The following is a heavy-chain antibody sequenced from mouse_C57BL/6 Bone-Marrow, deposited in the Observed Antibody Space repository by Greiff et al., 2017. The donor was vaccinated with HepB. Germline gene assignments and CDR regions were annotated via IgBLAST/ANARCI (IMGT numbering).Heavy chain of an antibody. CDR2: INPNNGGT. Sequence: EVQLQQSGPELVKPGASVKIPCKASGYTFTDYNMDWVKQSHGKSLEWIGDINPNNGGTIYNQKFKGKATLTVDKSSSTAYMELRSLTSEDTAVYYCARPPMRLRRRPRWYCDVWGTGTTVTVSS. J-gene: IGHJ1*03. V-gene: IGHV1-18*01. D-gene: IGHD2-4*01. CDR1: GYTFTDYN. CDR3: ARPPMRLRRRPRWYCDV.